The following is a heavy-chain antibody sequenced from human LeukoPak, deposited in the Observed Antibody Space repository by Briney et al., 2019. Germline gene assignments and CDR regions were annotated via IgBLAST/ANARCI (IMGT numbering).Heavy chain of an antibody. V-gene: IGHV3-48*04. D-gene: IGHD2-2*01. Sequence: PWGSLRLSCAVSGFTFSVYGMNWVRQAPGKGLEWLSHISSGGTTIYYADSVKGRFTVSRDNIENSLFLQMNSLRVDDTAVYYCVRDFEVPAAAPDYYYFYYMYVWGTGTTVTVSS. CDR3: VRDFEVPAAAPDYYYFYYMYV. CDR1: GFTFSVYG. CDR2: ISSGGTTI. J-gene: IGHJ6*03.